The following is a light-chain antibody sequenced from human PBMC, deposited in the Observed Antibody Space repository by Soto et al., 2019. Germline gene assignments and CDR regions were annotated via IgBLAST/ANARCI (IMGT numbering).Light chain of an antibody. CDR1: SGSLSTINN. Sequence: VFTREQSFSVSPGGTVTITCCLNSGSLSTINNPICYHQAPVHTPLTLIYSTNSRSSGVPDRFSGSILGNKAALTITGAQADDESDYYCVLYMGSGIYVFGTGTKVTVL. CDR2: STN. V-gene: IGLV8-61*01. J-gene: IGLJ1*01. CDR3: VLYMGSGIYV.